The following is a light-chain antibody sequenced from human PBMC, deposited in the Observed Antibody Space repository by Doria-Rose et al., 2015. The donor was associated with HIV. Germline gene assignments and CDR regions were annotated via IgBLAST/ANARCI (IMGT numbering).Light chain of an antibody. CDR3: HQYGTSWT. CDR1: QSFSSTY. J-gene: IGKJ1*01. Sequence: EIVLTQSPGTQSLSPGERATLSCRASQSFSSTYLAWYQQKPGQAPSLLIYYGSTRATGIPDGFSASGSGTDFTLTINRLEPEDFALYYCHQYGTSWTFGQGTKVEI. CDR2: YGS. V-gene: IGKV3-20*01.